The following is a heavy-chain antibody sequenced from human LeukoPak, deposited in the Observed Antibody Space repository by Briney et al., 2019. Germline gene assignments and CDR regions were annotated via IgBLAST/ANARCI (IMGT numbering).Heavy chain of an antibody. CDR1: GGSISSSSYY. Sequence: PSETLSLTCTVSGGSISSSSYYWGWIRQPPGKGLEWIGSIYYSGSTSYNPSLKSRVTISVDTSKNQFSLKLGSVTAADTAVYYCARNASDSGTSYFDYWGQGTLATVSS. J-gene: IGHJ4*02. CDR3: ARNASDSGTSYFDY. D-gene: IGHD1-26*01. V-gene: IGHV4-39*01. CDR2: IYYSGST.